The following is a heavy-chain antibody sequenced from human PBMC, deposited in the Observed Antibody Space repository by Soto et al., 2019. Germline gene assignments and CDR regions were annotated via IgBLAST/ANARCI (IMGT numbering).Heavy chain of an antibody. J-gene: IGHJ4*02. CDR1: GGSISSSSYF. Sequence: QLQLQESGPGLVKPSETLSLTCNVSGGSISSSSYFWRWIRQPPRNGLEWIGHIYYSGNTYYNPSLKSRVTISVDTSKNQFSLKLTSVTAADTSIYYCARLLSPRIAATGGVDYWGQGTLVTVSS. D-gene: IGHD6-13*01. V-gene: IGHV4-39*01. CDR2: IYYSGNT. CDR3: ARLLSPRIAATGGVDY.